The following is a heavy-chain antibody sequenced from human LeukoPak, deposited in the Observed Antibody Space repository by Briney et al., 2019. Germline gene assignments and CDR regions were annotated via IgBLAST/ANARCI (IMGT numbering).Heavy chain of an antibody. J-gene: IGHJ4*02. CDR1: GYSFTNYW. CDR2: IYPGDSNT. Sequence: GESLKISCKGSGYSFTNYWIGWVRQMPGKGLEWMGIIYPGDSNTRYSPSFQGQVTISADKSISTAYLQWSSLKASDTAIYYCARQPLVRDCGGDCEFDYWGQGTLVSVSS. D-gene: IGHD2-21*02. CDR3: ARQPLVRDCGGDCEFDY. V-gene: IGHV5-51*01.